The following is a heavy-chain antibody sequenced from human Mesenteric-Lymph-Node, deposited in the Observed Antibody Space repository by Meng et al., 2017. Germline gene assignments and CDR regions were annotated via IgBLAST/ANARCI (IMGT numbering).Heavy chain of an antibody. V-gene: IGHV3-11*04. Sequence: VQLGESGGNLVKAGGSLRLSCAASGFTFSDYYMAWIRQPPGQGLEWVASISPTGGSLYYADSVKGRFSISRDNAKNSLSLEMNILRVEDTAVYYCARDHGFLNWFDPWGQGTLVTVSS. CDR1: GFTFSDYY. D-gene: IGHD2/OR15-2a*01. CDR3: ARDHGFLNWFDP. J-gene: IGHJ5*02. CDR2: ISPTGGSL.